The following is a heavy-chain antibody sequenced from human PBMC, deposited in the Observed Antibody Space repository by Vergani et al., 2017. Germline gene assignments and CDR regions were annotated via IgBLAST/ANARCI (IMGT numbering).Heavy chain of an antibody. Sequence: QVQLQQWGAGLLKPSETLSLTCAVYGGSFSGYYWSWIRQPPGKGLEWIGEINHSGSTNYNPSLKSRVTISVDTSKNQFSLKLSSVTAADTAVYYCARGVTTVTTLDIWGQGTMVTVSS. CDR2: INHSGST. V-gene: IGHV4-34*01. D-gene: IGHD4-17*01. CDR1: GGSFSGYY. CDR3: ARGVTTVTTLDI. J-gene: IGHJ3*02.